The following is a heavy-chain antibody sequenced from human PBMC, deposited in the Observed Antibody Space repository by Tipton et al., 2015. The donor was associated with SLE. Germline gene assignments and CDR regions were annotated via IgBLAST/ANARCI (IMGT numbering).Heavy chain of an antibody. CDR1: GGSISSYY. Sequence: TLSLTCTVSGGSISSYYWSWIRQPPGKGLEWIGEINHSESTNYSPSLKSRVTISVDTSKNQFSLKLSSVTAADTAVYYCASGDSSSWSLRGHDYWGQGTLVTVSS. CDR3: ASGDSSSWSLRGHDY. J-gene: IGHJ4*02. D-gene: IGHD6-13*01. V-gene: IGHV4-34*01. CDR2: INHSEST.